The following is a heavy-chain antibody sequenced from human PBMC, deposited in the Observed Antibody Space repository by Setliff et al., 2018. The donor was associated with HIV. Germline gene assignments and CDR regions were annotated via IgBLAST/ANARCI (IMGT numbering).Heavy chain of an antibody. Sequence: SETLSLTCIVPCDSINTHYWSWIRQPAGKELEWIGRIYGKGSTTYNPSLESRVTMSVDTSKNQFSLRLSSVTAADTAVYYRARDKGYYYMDVWGKGITVTVSS. J-gene: IGHJ6*03. CDR3: ARDKGYYYMDV. V-gene: IGHV4-4*07. CDR2: IYGKGST. CDR1: CDSINTHY.